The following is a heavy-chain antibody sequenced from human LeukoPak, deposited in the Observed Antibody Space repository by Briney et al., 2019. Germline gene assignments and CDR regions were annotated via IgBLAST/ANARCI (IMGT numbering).Heavy chain of an antibody. V-gene: IGHV4-39*07. D-gene: IGHD6-19*01. J-gene: IGHJ4*02. Sequence: SETLALTCTVSGGSISGTSYYWGWIRQPPGKGPEWIGSIYYKGSTYYNPSLKSRVTISVDTSKTQFFLKLNSVTAADTAVFFCARGGIAVARAFDYWGQGALVTVSS. CDR2: IYYKGST. CDR1: GGSISGTSYY. CDR3: ARGGIAVARAFDY.